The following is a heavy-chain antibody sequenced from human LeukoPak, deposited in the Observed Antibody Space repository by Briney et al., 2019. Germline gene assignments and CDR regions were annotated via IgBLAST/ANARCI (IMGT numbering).Heavy chain of an antibody. Sequence: QPGGSLRLSCAASGFTFSSYAMSWVRHAPGKGLEWVSAISGSGGSTYYADAVKGRFTISRDNSKNTLYLQMNSLRAEDTAVYYCAKDQGAAGNVDYWGQGTLVTVSS. V-gene: IGHV3-23*01. CDR2: ISGSGGST. CDR1: GFTFSSYA. D-gene: IGHD6-13*01. J-gene: IGHJ4*02. CDR3: AKDQGAAGNVDY.